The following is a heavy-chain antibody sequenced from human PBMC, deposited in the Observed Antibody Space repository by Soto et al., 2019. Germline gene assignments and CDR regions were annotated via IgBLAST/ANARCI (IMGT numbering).Heavy chain of an antibody. CDR3: AKDQGIAASHGID. J-gene: IGHJ3*01. D-gene: IGHD6-13*01. CDR1: GFTFNNYG. CDR2: ISNDGSDK. Sequence: QVQLVESGGGVVQPGRSLRLSCAASGFTFNNYGMHWVRQAPGKGLEWVAVISNDGSDKYYADSVKGRLTISRDNSKHTVYLQMNSLRAEDTAVYYCAKDQGIAASHGIDWGQGTMVTVSS. V-gene: IGHV3-30*18.